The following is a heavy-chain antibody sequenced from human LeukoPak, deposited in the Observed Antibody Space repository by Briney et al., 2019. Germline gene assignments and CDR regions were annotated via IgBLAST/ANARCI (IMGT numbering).Heavy chain of an antibody. CDR1: GYSISSGYY. CDR2: IYHSGST. Sequence: SETLSLTCTVSGYSISSGYYWGWIRQPPGKGLEWIGSIYHSGSTYYNPSLRSRVTISVDTSKNQFSLKLSSVTAADTAVYYCARATAGTTLFEGIDYWGQGTLVTVSS. J-gene: IGHJ4*02. V-gene: IGHV4-38-2*02. D-gene: IGHD1-1*01. CDR3: ARATAGTTLFEGIDY.